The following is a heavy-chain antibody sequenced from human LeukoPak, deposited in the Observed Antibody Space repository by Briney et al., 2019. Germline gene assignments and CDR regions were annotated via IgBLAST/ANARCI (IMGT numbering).Heavy chain of an antibody. D-gene: IGHD2-2*03. CDR2: ISSGSGYI. CDR3: ARIDGYCSSASCYSRLDY. V-gene: IGHV3-21*04. CDR1: GFTFSSYS. Sequence: GGSLRLSCAASGFTFSSYSMNWVRQAPGTGLEWVSYISSGSGYIYYAGSVKGRFTISRDNAKNSLYLQMNSLRAEDTGIYYCARIDGYCSSASCYSRLDYWGQGILVSVSS. J-gene: IGHJ4*02.